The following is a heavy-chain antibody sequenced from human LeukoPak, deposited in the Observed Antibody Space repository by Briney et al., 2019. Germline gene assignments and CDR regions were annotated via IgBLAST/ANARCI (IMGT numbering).Heavy chain of an antibody. CDR2: IYYSGST. CDR1: GASIRGSSYY. Sequence: SETLTLTCTVSGASIRGSSYYWAWIRQTPGKGLEWIGSIYYSGSTHYTPSLKSRLTMSVDTSKNQFSLRVSSVTAADTAVYCCARNSSYYNTGGFDYWGQGILVTVSS. D-gene: IGHD3-10*01. J-gene: IGHJ4*02. V-gene: IGHV4-39*01. CDR3: ARNSSYYNTGGFDY.